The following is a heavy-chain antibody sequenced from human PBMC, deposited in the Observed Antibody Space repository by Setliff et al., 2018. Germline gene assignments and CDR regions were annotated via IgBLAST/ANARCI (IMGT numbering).Heavy chain of an antibody. Sequence: GESLKISCKSSGYTFTNYWIGWVRQMPGKGLEWMGIIYPDDSDTRYSPSFQGQVTISADKSISTAYLQWSSLKASDTAMYYCARRPYSSSFLSPFVGNWFDPWGQGTLVTVSS. J-gene: IGHJ5*02. V-gene: IGHV5-51*01. D-gene: IGHD6-13*01. CDR3: ARRPYSSSFLSPFVGNWFDP. CDR1: GYTFTNYW. CDR2: IYPDDSDT.